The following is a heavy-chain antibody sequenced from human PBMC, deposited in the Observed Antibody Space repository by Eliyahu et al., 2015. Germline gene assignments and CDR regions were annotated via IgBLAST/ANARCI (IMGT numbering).Heavy chain of an antibody. CDR1: GGSXXSSSYY. CDR2: RYYSGST. Sequence: QLQLQESGPGLVKPSETLSLTCTVSGGSXXSSSYYWGWIRQPPGKGXEWIGSRYYSGSTYYNPSLKSRVTISVDTSKNQFSLKLSSVTAADTAVYYCASLTIAAAGTYYYYGMDVWGQGTTVTVSS. V-gene: IGHV4-39*01. J-gene: IGHJ6*02. CDR3: ASLTIAAAGTYYYYGMDV. D-gene: IGHD6-13*01.